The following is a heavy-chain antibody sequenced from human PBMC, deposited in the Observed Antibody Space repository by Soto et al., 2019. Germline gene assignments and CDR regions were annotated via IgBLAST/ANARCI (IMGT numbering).Heavy chain of an antibody. V-gene: IGHV5-51*01. CDR2: IYPGDSDT. D-gene: IGHD2-2*01. Sequence: PGESLKISCKGSGYSFTSYWIGWVRQIPGKGLEWMGIIYPGDSDTRYSPSFQGQVTISADKSITTVYLQWSSLKASDTAMYYCARGYCTTTICDPWFDPWGQGTLVTAPQ. CDR3: ARGYCTTTICDPWFDP. J-gene: IGHJ5*02. CDR1: GYSFTSYW.